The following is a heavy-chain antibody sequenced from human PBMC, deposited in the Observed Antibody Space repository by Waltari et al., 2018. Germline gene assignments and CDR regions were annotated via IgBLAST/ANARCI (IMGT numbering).Heavy chain of an antibody. V-gene: IGHV1-46*01. Sequence: QLKLVQSGAEVKKPGASVTVSCKASGYTFTDYYIHWVRQAPGKELEWMGIINPHNNDGSTRYAQKFQGRITMTRDTSTNTVYLEMRSLRSDDTAMYYCVKDRWGGFVLAGSLGYFDYWGQGTLVTVSS. D-gene: IGHD2-8*02. CDR2: INPHNNDGST. CDR1: GYTFTDYY. CDR3: VKDRWGGFVLAGSLGYFDY. J-gene: IGHJ4*03.